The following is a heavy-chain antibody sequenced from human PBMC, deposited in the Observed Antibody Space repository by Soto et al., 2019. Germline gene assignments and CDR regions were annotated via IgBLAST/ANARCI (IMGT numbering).Heavy chain of an antibody. D-gene: IGHD3-22*01. CDR1: GYTFTGHG. V-gene: IGHV1-18*01. CDR2: ISDYNGKT. J-gene: IGHJ4*02. CDR3: ARSKYSSGGPWDPPVY. Sequence: QVPLVQPGAEVKKPGASVKVSCKASGYTFTGHGIYWVRQAPGQGLEWLGWISDYNGKTNYVQNLYGSSRMTTEASTSTAYKKLNSLRSDETSVYYCARSKYSSGGPWDPPVYWGQGTLVTVSS.